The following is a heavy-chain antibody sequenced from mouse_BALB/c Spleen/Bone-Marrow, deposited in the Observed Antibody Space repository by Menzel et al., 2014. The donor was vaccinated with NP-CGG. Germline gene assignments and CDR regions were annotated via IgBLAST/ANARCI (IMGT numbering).Heavy chain of an antibody. Sequence: EVQGVESGGGLVKPGGSLKLSCAASGFTFSSYTMSWVRQTPEKRLEWVATISSGGSYNYYPDSAKGRFTISRDNAKNTLYVQISSLKSEDTAMYYCTRDITKARAPRYFDVWGAGTTVTVSS. D-gene: IGHD3-1*01. CDR3: TRDITKARAPRYFDV. CDR2: ISSGGSYN. V-gene: IGHV5-6-4*01. J-gene: IGHJ1*01. CDR1: GFTFSSYT.